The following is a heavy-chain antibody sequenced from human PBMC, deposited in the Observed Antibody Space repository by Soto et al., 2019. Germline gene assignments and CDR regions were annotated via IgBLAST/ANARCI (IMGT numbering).Heavy chain of an antibody. V-gene: IGHV4-61*01. D-gene: IGHD2-21*01. CDR1: ATSVSIGTYY. CDR2: IHYSGST. J-gene: IGHJ4*02. Sequence: PSETLSLTCTVSATSVSIGTYYWSWIRQPPGKGLEWIGFIHYSGSTNYNPSLKSRVNMSVATSKNHFSLKLTSVNAADTAVYYCTRGGDAYKNGHWGQGTLVTVSS. CDR3: TRGGDAYKNGH.